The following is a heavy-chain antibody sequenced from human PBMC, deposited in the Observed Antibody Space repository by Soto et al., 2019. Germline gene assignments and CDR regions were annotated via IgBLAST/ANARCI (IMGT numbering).Heavy chain of an antibody. CDR2: VYYTGTT. Sequence: LSLTCSVSNVSINSSYWAWIRQPPGKGLEWIGWVYYTGTTKYNPSLKSRVTISIDTSKNEFSLKLRSVTTADTAVYFCAKDRGGRGPFDPWGQGTLVTVSS. J-gene: IGHJ5*01. CDR3: AKDRGGRGPFDP. CDR1: NVSINSSY. D-gene: IGHD1-26*01. V-gene: IGHV4-59*01.